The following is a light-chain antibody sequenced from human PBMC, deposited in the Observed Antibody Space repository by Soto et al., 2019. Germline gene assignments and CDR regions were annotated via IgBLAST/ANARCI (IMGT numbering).Light chain of an antibody. CDR2: GAS. J-gene: IGKJ2*01. CDR1: QSVSSSY. V-gene: IGKV3-20*01. CDR3: QQYGSSPYT. Sequence: EIVLTQSPGTLSLSPGERATLSCRASQSVSSSYLAWYQQKPGQAPRLIIYGASDRATGMPDRFSGSGSGTDFALTISRLEPEDFAVYYCQQYGSSPYTFGQGTKLEIK.